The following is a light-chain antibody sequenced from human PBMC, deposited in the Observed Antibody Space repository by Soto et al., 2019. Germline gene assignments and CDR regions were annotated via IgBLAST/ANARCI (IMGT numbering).Light chain of an antibody. V-gene: IGKV1-8*01. Sequence: AIRMTQSPSSLSGSTGDIVTITCRSSQGISSYLAWYQQKPGKAPKLLIYAASTLQSGVPSRFSGSGSGTDFTLTISCLQSEDFETYYCQRYYSDPPTFGQGTKVDIK. CDR1: QGISSY. J-gene: IGKJ1*01. CDR3: QRYYSDPPT. CDR2: AAS.